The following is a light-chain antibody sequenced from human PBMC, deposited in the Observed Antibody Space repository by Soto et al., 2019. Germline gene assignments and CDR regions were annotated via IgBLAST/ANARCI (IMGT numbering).Light chain of an antibody. J-gene: IGKJ5*01. CDR3: QQRINSIT. CDR2: DAS. Sequence: EIVLTQSPATLSLSPGERATLSCRASQSVSSYLAWYQQKPGQAPRLLIYDASNRATGIPARFSGSGSGTDFTLTISSLEREDFAVYYCQQRINSITFGQGTRLEIK. V-gene: IGKV3-11*01. CDR1: QSVSSY.